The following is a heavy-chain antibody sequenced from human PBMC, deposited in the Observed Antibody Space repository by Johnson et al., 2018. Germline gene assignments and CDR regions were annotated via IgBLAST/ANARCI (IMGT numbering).Heavy chain of an antibody. CDR2: ISYDGSNK. Sequence: QVQLVQSGGGVVQPGRSLRLSCAASGFTFSSYGMHWVRQAPGKGLEWVAVISYDGSNKYYADSVTGRFTISRDNSKNTLYLQMNSLRAEDTAVYYCARGRGGYYPRGAFDIWGQGTMVTVSS. CDR3: ARGRGGYYPRGAFDI. J-gene: IGHJ3*02. D-gene: IGHD1-26*01. CDR1: GFTFSSYG. V-gene: IGHV3-30*03.